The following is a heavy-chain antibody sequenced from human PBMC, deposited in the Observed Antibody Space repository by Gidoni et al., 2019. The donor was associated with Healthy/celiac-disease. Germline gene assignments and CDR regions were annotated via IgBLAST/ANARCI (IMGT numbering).Heavy chain of an antibody. CDR3: AAGGRFLEWLFGY. V-gene: IGHV1-69*01. CDR1: GVNFSSYA. J-gene: IGHJ4*02. CDR2: IISLVGTS. Sequence: QVQLVQSGAEVKKPGSSVKVSCKASGVNFSSYAISWVRQSTGQGIAWMGEIISLVGTSNYAQKFQGRDTITADESTSTAYMGLSSLRSEDTAVYYWAAGGRFLEWLFGYWGQGTLVTVSS. D-gene: IGHD3-3*01.